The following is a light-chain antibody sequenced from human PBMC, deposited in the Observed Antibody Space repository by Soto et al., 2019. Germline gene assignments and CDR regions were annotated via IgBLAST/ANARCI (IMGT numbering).Light chain of an antibody. CDR2: GAS. CDR1: QSVSSNY. Sequence: EIVLTQSPGTLSLSPGERATLSCTASQSVSSNYLAWYQQKPGQAPRLLIYGASSRATGIPDRFSGSGSGTDFTLTISRLEPEDFAVYYCQQYGGSPRTFDQGTKVEIK. J-gene: IGKJ1*01. V-gene: IGKV3-20*01. CDR3: QQYGGSPRT.